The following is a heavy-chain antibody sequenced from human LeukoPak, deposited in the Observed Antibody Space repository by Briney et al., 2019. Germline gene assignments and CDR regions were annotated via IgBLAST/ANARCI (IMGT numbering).Heavy chain of an antibody. D-gene: IGHD6-19*01. CDR2: IYYSGST. J-gene: IGHJ5*02. CDR3: ARDQGSAQQWLVGNWFDP. Sequence: SQTLSLTCTVSGGSISSGGYYWSWIRQHPRKGLEWIGYIYYSGSTYYNPSLKSRVTISVDTSKNQFSLKLSSVTAADTAVYYCARDQGSAQQWLVGNWFDPWGQGTLVTVSS. CDR1: GGSISSGGYY. V-gene: IGHV4-31*03.